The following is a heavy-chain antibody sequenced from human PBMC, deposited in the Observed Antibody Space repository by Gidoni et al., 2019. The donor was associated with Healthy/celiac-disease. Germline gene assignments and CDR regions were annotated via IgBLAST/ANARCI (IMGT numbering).Heavy chain of an antibody. V-gene: IGHV4-59*08. D-gene: IGHD3-22*01. CDR2: IYYSGST. CDR1: GGAISSYY. Sequence: QVQLQESGPGLVKTSETLSLTCPVSGGAISSYYWSWIRQTPGKGLELIGYIYYSGSTNYNPSLKRRVTISVDTSKNQFSLKLSSVTAADTAVDYCARCDYYDSSGYLDWGQGTLVTVSS. CDR3: ARCDYYDSSGYLD. J-gene: IGHJ4*02.